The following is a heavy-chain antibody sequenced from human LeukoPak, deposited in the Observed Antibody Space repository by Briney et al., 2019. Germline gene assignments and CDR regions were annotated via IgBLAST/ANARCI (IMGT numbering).Heavy chain of an antibody. CDR3: AREDCSGASCYAGY. V-gene: IGHV3-33*01. D-gene: IGHD2-15*01. CDR2: IRKDGSNK. J-gene: IGHJ4*02. Sequence: GGSLRLSCAASGFTFGSYGMHWVRQAPGKGLEWVAVIRKDGSNKYYADSVKGRFTISRDNSKNTLYLQMNSLRAEDTAVFYCAREDCSGASCYAGYWGQGTLVTVSS. CDR1: GFTFGSYG.